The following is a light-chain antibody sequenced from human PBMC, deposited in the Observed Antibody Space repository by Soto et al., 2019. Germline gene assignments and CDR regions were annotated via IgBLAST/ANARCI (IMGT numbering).Light chain of an antibody. CDR3: SSYTSSSTVV. V-gene: IGLV2-14*01. J-gene: IGLJ2*01. Sequence: QSALTQPASVSGSPGQSITISCTGTSSDVGGYNYVCWYQQHPGKAPKLMIHDVTNRPSGVSSRFSGSKSGNTASLSISGPQPEDEADYYCSSYTSSSTVVFGGGTKLTVL. CDR2: DVT. CDR1: SSDVGGYNY.